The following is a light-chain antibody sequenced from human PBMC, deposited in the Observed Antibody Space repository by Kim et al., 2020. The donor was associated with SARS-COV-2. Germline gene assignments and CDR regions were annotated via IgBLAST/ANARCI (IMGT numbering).Light chain of an antibody. CDR2: QHS. Sequence: SYELTQPPSVSVSPGQTATITCSGDKLGDKYACWYQQKPGQSHVLVIYQHSKRPSGIPERFFGSNSGNTANLTISGTQAMDEADYYCQAWDSSTVVFGGGTQLTVL. CDR1: KLGDKY. J-gene: IGLJ2*01. CDR3: QAWDSSTVV. V-gene: IGLV3-1*01.